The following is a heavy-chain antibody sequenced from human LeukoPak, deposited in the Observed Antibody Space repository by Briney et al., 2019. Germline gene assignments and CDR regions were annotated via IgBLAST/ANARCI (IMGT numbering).Heavy chain of an antibody. Sequence: IPSETLSLTCAVYGGSFSGYYWSWIRQPPGKGLEWLGEINHSGSTNYNPSLKSRVTISVDTSKNQFSLKLSSVTAADTAVYYCARVVSYYYYYGMDVWGKGTTVTVSS. CDR1: GGSFSGYY. J-gene: IGHJ6*04. CDR3: ARVVSYYYYYGMDV. V-gene: IGHV4-34*01. CDR2: INHSGST. D-gene: IGHD3-22*01.